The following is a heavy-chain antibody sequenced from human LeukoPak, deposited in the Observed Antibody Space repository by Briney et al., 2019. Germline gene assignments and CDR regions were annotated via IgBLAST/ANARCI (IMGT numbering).Heavy chain of an antibody. CDR1: GFTFSDYY. CDR2: ISSSGSTI. J-gene: IGHJ6*02. CDR3: ARYFCSGGTCYNYSYGMDV. V-gene: IGHV3-11*01. Sequence: PGRSLRLSCAASGFTFSDYYMSRIRQAPGKGLEWVSYISSSGSTIYYADSVKGRFTISRDNAKNSLYLQMNSLRAEDTAVYYCARYFCSGGTCYNYSYGMDVWGQGTTVTVSS. D-gene: IGHD2-15*01.